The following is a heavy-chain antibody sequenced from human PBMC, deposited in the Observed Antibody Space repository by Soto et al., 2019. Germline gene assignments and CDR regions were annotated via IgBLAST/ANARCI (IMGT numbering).Heavy chain of an antibody. CDR1: GFTFSSYS. V-gene: IGHV3-48*02. Sequence: EVQLVESGGGLVQPGGSLRLSCAASGFTFSSYSMNWVRQAPGKGLQWVSYISRSSRNIYYADSVKGRFTISRDNAKNSLYLQMNTLTDEDTAVYYCARAGTSLGYCSSTSCYEFDYWGQGTLVTVSS. J-gene: IGHJ4*02. CDR3: ARAGTSLGYCSSTSCYEFDY. CDR2: ISRSSRNI. D-gene: IGHD2-2*01.